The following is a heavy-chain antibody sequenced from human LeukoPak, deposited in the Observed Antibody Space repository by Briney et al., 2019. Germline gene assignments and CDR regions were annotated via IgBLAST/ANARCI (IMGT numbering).Heavy chain of an antibody. CDR3: ARRGVRWLQSNTPFDY. J-gene: IGHJ4*02. CDR2: INHSGST. Sequence: SETLSLTCAVYGGSFSGYYWSWIRQPPGKGLEWIGEINHSGSTNYNPSLKSRVTISVDTSKNQFSLKLSSVTAADTAVYHCARRGVRWLQSNTPFDYWGQGTLVTVSS. D-gene: IGHD5-24*01. CDR1: GGSFSGYY. V-gene: IGHV4-34*01.